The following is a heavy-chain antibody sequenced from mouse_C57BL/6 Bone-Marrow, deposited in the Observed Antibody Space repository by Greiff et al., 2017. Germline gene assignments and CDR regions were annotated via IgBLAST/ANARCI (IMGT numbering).Heavy chain of an antibody. J-gene: IGHJ2*01. D-gene: IGHD4-1*01. Sequence: EVQLQQPGAELVRPGASVKLSCTASGFTFTDDFMHWVKPRPEQGLEWIGWIDPENGDTDYASKFQGKATITADTSSNTAYLQLSSLTSEDTAVYYSATWDCRFDYWGQGTTLTVSS. CDR2: IDPENGDT. V-gene: IGHV14-4*01. CDR1: GFTFTDDF. CDR3: ATWDCRFDY.